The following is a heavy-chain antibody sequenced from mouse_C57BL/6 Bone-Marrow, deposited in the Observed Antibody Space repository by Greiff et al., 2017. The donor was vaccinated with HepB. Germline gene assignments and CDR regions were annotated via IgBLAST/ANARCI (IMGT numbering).Heavy chain of an antibody. CDR2: IHPSDSDT. V-gene: IGHV1-74*01. J-gene: IGHJ3*01. Sequence: VQLQQPGAELVKPGASVKVSCKASGYTFTSYWMHWVKQRPGQGLEWIGRIHPSDSDTNYNQKFKGKATLTVDKSSSTAYMQLSSLTSEDSAVYFCAIEAQATGAWFAYWGQGTLVTVSA. CDR3: AIEAQATGAWFAY. D-gene: IGHD3-2*02. CDR1: GYTFTSYW.